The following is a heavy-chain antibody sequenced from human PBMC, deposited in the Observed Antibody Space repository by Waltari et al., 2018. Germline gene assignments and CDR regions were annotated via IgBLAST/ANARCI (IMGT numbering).Heavy chain of an antibody. D-gene: IGHD4-17*01. Sequence: QVQLVQSGAEVKKPGSSVKVSCKASGGPFSSYAISWVRQAPGQGLEWMGRIIPIFGTANYAQKFQGRVTITADKSTSTAYMELSSLRSEDTAVYYCATPSDDYGAHDAFDIWGQGTMVTVSS. V-gene: IGHV1-69*14. CDR1: GGPFSSYA. J-gene: IGHJ3*02. CDR2: IIPIFGTA. CDR3: ATPSDDYGAHDAFDI.